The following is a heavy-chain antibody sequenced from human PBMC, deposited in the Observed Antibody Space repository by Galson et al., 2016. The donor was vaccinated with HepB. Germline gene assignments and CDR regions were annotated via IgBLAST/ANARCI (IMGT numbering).Heavy chain of an antibody. CDR2: IYNSGDT. V-gene: IGHV4-4*01. CDR1: GGSITTNNW. J-gene: IGHJ4*02. CDR3: TREAPGDYFDY. Sequence: LSLTCAVSGGSITTNNWWSWVRQPPGKGLEWMGQIYNSGDTNLNPSLKSRLTMSVDRSKNQFSLKLNSVTAADTALYFCTREAPGDYFDYWGQGVLVTVST.